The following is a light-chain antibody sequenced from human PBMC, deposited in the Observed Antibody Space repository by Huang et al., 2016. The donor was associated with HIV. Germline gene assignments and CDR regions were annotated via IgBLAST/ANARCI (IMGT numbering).Light chain of an antibody. J-gene: IGKJ1*01. CDR3: QQSHSIPWT. Sequence: DIQMTQSPASLSASVGDRVTLTCRTSQPIGNFLSWYQQRPGKAPKLLLYATSTLQRGVSSRFSGGGSGTDFSLTIDSLQPEDFATYFCQQSHSIPWTFGHGAKV. V-gene: IGKV1-39*01. CDR1: QPIGNF. CDR2: ATS.